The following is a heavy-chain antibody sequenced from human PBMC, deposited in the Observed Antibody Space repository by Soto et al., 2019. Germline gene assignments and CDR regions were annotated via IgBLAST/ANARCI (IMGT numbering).Heavy chain of an antibody. CDR3: AKDLDGALDY. J-gene: IGHJ4*02. CDR2: ISYDGSNK. D-gene: IGHD2-8*01. V-gene: IGHV3-30*18. Sequence: GGSLRLSCAASGFTFSSYGMHWVRQAPGKGLEWVAVISYDGSNKYYAESVKGRFTISRDNSKNTLYLQMNSLRAEDTAVYYCAKDLDGALDYWGQGTLVTVSS. CDR1: GFTFSSYG.